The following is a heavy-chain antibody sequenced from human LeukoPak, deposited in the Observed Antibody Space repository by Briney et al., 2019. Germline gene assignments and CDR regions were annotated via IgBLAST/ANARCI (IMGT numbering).Heavy chain of an antibody. Sequence: GGSLRLSCEASGFTFSSYEMNWVRQAPGKGLEWVSYISSSGRTFYYADSVKGRFTISRDNGKNSLYLQMNSLRVEDTAVYYCARDSRGSSWFFDYWGQGALVTVSS. D-gene: IGHD6-13*01. CDR1: GFTFSSYE. CDR3: ARDSRGSSWFFDY. V-gene: IGHV3-48*03. J-gene: IGHJ4*02. CDR2: ISSSGRTF.